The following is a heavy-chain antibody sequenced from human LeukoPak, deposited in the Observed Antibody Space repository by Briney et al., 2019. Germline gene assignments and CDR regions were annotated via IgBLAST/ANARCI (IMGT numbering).Heavy chain of an antibody. Sequence: SETLSLACTVSVVSISSDYWGWIRQPPGKGLEWIGYVYKTMSTNYNPSLKSRVTISEDTSKNQFSLRLTSVTAADTAMYFCARHRGGYNTSYFDFWGQGILVTVSS. CDR3: ARHRGGYNTSYFDF. D-gene: IGHD5-24*01. V-gene: IGHV4-59*08. CDR1: VVSISSDY. J-gene: IGHJ4*02. CDR2: VYKTMST.